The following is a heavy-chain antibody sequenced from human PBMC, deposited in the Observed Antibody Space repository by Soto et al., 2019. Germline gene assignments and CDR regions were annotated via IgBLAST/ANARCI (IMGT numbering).Heavy chain of an antibody. J-gene: IGHJ6*02. D-gene: IGHD6-19*01. V-gene: IGHV4-34*01. Sequence: SETLSLTCAVYGVSFSGYYWSWIRQPPGKGLEWIGEINHSGSTNYNPSLKSRVTISVDTSKNQFSLKLSSVTAADTAVYYCARGFSGWSSFGMDVWGQGTTVTVSS. CDR3: ARGFSGWSSFGMDV. CDR1: GVSFSGYY. CDR2: INHSGST.